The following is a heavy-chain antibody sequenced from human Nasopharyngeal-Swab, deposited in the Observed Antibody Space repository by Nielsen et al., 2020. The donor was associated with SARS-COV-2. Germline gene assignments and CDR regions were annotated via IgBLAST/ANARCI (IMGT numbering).Heavy chain of an antibody. CDR2: ISYDGSNK. CDR3: AKDKGSVRDGYNWGFDY. D-gene: IGHD5-24*01. Sequence: GESLKISCAASGFTFSSYGMHWVRQAPGKGLEWVAVISYDGSNKYYADSVKGRFTISRDNSKNTLYLQMNSLRAEDTAVYYCAKDKGSVRDGYNWGFDYWGQGTLVTVSS. CDR1: GFTFSSYG. V-gene: IGHV3-30*12. J-gene: IGHJ4*02.